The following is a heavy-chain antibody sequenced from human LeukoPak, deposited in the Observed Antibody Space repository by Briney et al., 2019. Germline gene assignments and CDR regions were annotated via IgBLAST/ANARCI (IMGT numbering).Heavy chain of an antibody. D-gene: IGHD4-17*01. Sequence: SETLSLTCAVYGGSFSGYYWSWIRQPPGKGLEWIGSIYYSGSTYYNPSLKSRVIISVDTSKNQFSLKLSSVTAADTAVYYCARDWANDYGDYEFDPWGQGTLVTVSS. CDR3: ARDWANDYGDYEFDP. J-gene: IGHJ5*02. CDR2: IYYSGST. V-gene: IGHV4-34*01. CDR1: GGSFSGYY.